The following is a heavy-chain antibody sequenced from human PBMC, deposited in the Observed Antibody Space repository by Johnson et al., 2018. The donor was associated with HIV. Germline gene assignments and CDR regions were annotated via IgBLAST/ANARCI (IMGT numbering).Heavy chain of an antibody. Sequence: VQLVESGGGLAKPAWSPRLSCAASQFTFRNYYLNCVRQAPGKGLEWVSVIYSGGSTYYADSVKGRFTISSDNSKNPLYLQMNSRGAEDTAVYYWARATGSWMDAFDIWGQGTMVTVSS. D-gene: IGHD2-2*03. CDR1: QFTFRNYY. CDR3: ARATGSWMDAFDI. CDR2: IYSGGST. J-gene: IGHJ3*02. V-gene: IGHV3-66*02.